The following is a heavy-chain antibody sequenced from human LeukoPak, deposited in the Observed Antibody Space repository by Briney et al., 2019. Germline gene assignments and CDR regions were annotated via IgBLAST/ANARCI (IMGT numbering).Heavy chain of an antibody. D-gene: IGHD3/OR15-3a*01. J-gene: IGHJ4*02. CDR2: INPNSGGT. CDR3: ALVSDWDQDFDS. CDR1: GYTFIAYN. V-gene: IGHV1-2*06. Sequence: ASVKVSCKTSGYTFIAYNIHWVRQAPGQGLEWMGRINPNSGGTISAQKFQGRVSMTRETSISTAFMELNRLNSDDTAVYYCALVSDWDQDFDSWGQGALVSVSS.